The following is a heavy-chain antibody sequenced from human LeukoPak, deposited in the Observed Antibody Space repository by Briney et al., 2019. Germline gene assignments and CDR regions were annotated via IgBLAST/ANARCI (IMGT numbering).Heavy chain of an antibody. CDR2: ISGSGVSA. J-gene: IGHJ4*02. V-gene: IGHV3-23*01. D-gene: IGHD6-13*01. Sequence: GGSLRLSCAASGFTFNNFAMSWIRQAPGKGLEWVAGISGSGVSADYADSVKGRFTISRDNSKNTLYLQMNSLRDEDTAVYYCARGVAAAGTTLDYWGQGTLVTVSS. CDR3: ARGVAAAGTTLDY. CDR1: GFTFNNFA.